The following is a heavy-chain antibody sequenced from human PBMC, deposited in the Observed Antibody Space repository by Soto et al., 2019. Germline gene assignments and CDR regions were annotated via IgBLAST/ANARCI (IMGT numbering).Heavy chain of an antibody. D-gene: IGHD2-21*02. CDR1: GYIFSQYG. CDR3: ARDERATCVDGNCYYFDY. Sequence: QVQLVQSGTEVKEPGASVKVSCKASGYIFSQYGISWVRQAPGQGLEWMAWTSGNNDDTNYTPKRQDRVTLTTDTSTGTAYMELRSLRSDDTAVYFCARDERATCVDGNCYYFDYWGQGTLVTVSS. CDR2: TSGNNDDT. V-gene: IGHV1-18*04. J-gene: IGHJ4*02.